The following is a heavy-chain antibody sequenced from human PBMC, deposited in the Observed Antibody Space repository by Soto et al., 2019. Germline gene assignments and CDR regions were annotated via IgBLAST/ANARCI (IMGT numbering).Heavy chain of an antibody. CDR2: IIPILGIA. D-gene: IGHD3-22*01. CDR1: GGTFSSYT. J-gene: IGHJ4*02. Sequence: QVQLVQSGAEVTKPGSSVKVSCKASGGTFSSYTISWVRQAPGQGLEWMGRIIPILGIANYAQKFQGRVTITADKSTRTAYMELSSLRSEDTAVYYCARDYYDSSGYYYHDYWGQGTLVIVSS. V-gene: IGHV1-69*08. CDR3: ARDYYDSSGYYYHDY.